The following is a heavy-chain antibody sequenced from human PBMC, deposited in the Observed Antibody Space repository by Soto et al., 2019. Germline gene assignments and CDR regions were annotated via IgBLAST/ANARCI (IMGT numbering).Heavy chain of an antibody. D-gene: IGHD2-15*01. V-gene: IGHV3-30*18. Sequence: VGSLRLSCAASGFTFSSYGMHWVRQAPGKGLEWVAVISYDGSNKYYADSVKGRFTISRDNSKNTLYLQMNSLRAEDTAVYYCAKALGLYCSGGSCYLFDYWGQGTLVTVSS. J-gene: IGHJ4*02. CDR3: AKALGLYCSGGSCYLFDY. CDR1: GFTFSSYG. CDR2: ISYDGSNK.